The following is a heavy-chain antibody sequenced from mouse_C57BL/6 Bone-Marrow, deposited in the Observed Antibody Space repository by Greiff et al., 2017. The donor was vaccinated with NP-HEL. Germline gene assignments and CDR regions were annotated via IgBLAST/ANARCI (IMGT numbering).Heavy chain of an antibody. V-gene: IGHV5-12*01. CDR2: ISNGGGST. J-gene: IGHJ2*01. D-gene: IGHD1-1*01. Sequence: EVNVVESGGGLVQPGGSLKLSCAASGFTFSDYYMYWVRQTPEKRLEWVAYISNGGGSTYYPDTVKGRFTISRDNAKNTLYLQMSRLKSEDTAMYYCARHGYGSSYYYWGQGTTLTVSS. CDR3: ARHGYGSSYYY. CDR1: GFTFSDYY.